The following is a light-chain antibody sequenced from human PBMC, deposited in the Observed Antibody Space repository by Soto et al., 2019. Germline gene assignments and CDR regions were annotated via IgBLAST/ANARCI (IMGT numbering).Light chain of an antibody. CDR2: AAS. CDR3: QKYNSAPLT. CDR1: QGIGVP. V-gene: IGKV1-27*01. J-gene: IGKJ4*01. Sequence: DIQMSQSPSSMSASLGDRVTITCRARQGIGVPLAWFPQKPRKVPKLLIYAASALHSGVPSRFIGSGSGTDFTLTISSLQPEDIATYYCQKYNSAPLTFGGGTKVDIK.